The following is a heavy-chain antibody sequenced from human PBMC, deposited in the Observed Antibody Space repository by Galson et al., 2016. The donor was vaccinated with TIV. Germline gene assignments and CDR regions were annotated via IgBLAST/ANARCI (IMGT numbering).Heavy chain of an antibody. CDR2: IRYDGSNT. V-gene: IGHV3-30*02. Sequence: SLRLSCAASGFSFSAYGMHWVRQAPGKGLEWVAFIRYDGSNTFYADSVKGRFTFSRDNPKSTLYLQMNNLRVDDTAVFYCAKDFSYSSVSGYYYYYMDVWGKGTTVTVSS. CDR3: AKDFSYSSVSGYYYYYMDV. D-gene: IGHD3-22*01. CDR1: GFSFSAYG. J-gene: IGHJ6*03.